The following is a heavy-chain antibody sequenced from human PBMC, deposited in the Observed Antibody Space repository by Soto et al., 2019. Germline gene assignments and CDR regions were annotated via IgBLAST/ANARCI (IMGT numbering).Heavy chain of an antibody. CDR1: GFTFSSYS. Sequence: GGSLRLSCAASGFTFSSYSMNWVRQAPGKGLEWVSYISSSSSTIYYADSVKGRFTISRDNAKNSLYLQMNSLRDEDTAVYYCAGEGYYYDSSGYYAWRKTDTNFDYWGQGTLVTVSS. CDR2: ISSSSSTI. J-gene: IGHJ4*02. D-gene: IGHD3-22*01. V-gene: IGHV3-48*02. CDR3: AGEGYYYDSSGYYAWRKTDTNFDY.